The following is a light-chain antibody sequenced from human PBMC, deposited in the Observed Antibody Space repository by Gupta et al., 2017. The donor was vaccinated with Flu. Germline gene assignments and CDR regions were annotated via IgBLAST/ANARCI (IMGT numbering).Light chain of an antibody. Sequence: QSALTQPDSVSGSPGQSITISCTGTSSDVGIYNLVSWYQQHPGKAPKLMIYEGSKRPSGVSNRFSGSKSGNTASLTISGLQAEDEADYYCCSYAGSSTLVFGGGTKLTVL. CDR1: SSDVGIYNL. CDR3: CSYAGSSTLV. CDR2: EGS. V-gene: IGLV2-23*01. J-gene: IGLJ2*01.